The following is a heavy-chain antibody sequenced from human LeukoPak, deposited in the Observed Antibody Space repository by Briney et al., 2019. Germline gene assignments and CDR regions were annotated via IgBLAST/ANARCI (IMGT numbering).Heavy chain of an antibody. CDR3: ARFLSSGYYYFDY. CDR1: GGSISSGGYY. J-gene: IGHJ4*02. D-gene: IGHD3-22*01. V-gene: IGHV4-30-2*01. Sequence: SQTLSLTCTVSGGSISSGGYYWSWIRQPPGKDLEWIGYIYHSGSTYYNPSLKSRVTISVDRSKNQFSLKLSSVTAADTAVYYCARFLSSGYYYFDYWGQGTLVTVSS. CDR2: IYHSGST.